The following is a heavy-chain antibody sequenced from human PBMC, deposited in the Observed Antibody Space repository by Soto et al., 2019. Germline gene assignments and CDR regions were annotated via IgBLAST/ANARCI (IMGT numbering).Heavy chain of an antibody. CDR1: GFTFSSYA. V-gene: IGHV3-23*01. CDR3: AMDSSIFGVGREYFQH. Sequence: EVQLLESGGGLVQPGGSLRLSCAASGFTFSSYAMSWVRQAPGKGLEWVSAISGSGGSTYYADSVRGRFTISRDNSKNTLYLQMNSLRAEDTAVYYCAMDSSIFGVGREYFQHWGQGTLVTVSS. CDR2: ISGSGGST. J-gene: IGHJ1*01. D-gene: IGHD3-3*01.